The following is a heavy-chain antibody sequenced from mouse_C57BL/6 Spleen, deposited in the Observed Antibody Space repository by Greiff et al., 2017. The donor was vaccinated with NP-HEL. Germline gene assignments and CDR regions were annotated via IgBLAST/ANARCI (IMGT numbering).Heavy chain of an antibody. V-gene: IGHV1-76*01. CDR1: GYTFTDYY. CDR3: AIITTVVRDWYFDV. CDR2: IYPGSGNT. Sequence: QVQLQQSGAELVRPGASVKLSCKASGYTFTDYYINWVKQRPGQGLEWIARIYPGSGNTYYNEKFKGKATLTAEKSSSTAYMQLSSLTSEDSAVYFCAIITTVVRDWYFDVWGTGTTVTVSS. J-gene: IGHJ1*03. D-gene: IGHD1-1*01.